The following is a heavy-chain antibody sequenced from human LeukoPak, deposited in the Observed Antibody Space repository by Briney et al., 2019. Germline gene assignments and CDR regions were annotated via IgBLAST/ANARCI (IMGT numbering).Heavy chain of an antibody. CDR1: GFTFRSFA. V-gene: IGHV3-23*01. Sequence: GGSLRLSCAASGFTFRSFALNWVRQAPGKRLEWVSTISASGDDTFYAASVKGRFTVSRDNSKNTLHLQLNSLRAEDTAIYYCAKEVFDTGEAFESWGQGTLVTVSS. J-gene: IGHJ4*02. CDR2: ISASGDDT. D-gene: IGHD3-16*01. CDR3: AKEVFDTGEAFES.